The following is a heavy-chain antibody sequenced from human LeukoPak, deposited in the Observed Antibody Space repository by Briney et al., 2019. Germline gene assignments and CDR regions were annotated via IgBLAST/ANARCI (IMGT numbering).Heavy chain of an antibody. Sequence: SETLSLTCTVSGGSISSYYWSWIRQPAGKGLEWIGRIYTSGSTNYNPSLKSRVTMSVDTSKNQFSLKLSSVTAADTAVYYCARDTQTFLSHDYSTQRYYYYYMDVWGKGTTVTVSS. V-gene: IGHV4-4*07. CDR3: ARDTQTFLSHDYSTQRYYYYYMDV. D-gene: IGHD4-11*01. CDR2: IYTSGST. J-gene: IGHJ6*03. CDR1: GGSISSYY.